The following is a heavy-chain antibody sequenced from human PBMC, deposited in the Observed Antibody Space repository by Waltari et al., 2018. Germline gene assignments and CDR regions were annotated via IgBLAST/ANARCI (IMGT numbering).Heavy chain of an antibody. V-gene: IGHV5-51*01. D-gene: IGHD5-18*01. J-gene: IGHJ3*02. CDR1: GYRFTSHW. CDR2: IDPGDSDT. Sequence: EVQLVPSGAEVKKPGESREISCKGSGYRFTSHWSRRVRQMPGKGLEWMGIIDPGDSDTRYSPSFQGQVTISADKSISTAYLQWSSLKASDTAMYYCARPDTDAFDIWGQGTMVTVSS. CDR3: ARPDTDAFDI.